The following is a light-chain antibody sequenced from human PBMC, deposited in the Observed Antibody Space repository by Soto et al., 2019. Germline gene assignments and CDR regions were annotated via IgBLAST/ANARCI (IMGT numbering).Light chain of an antibody. V-gene: IGKV3-15*01. CDR1: QSVSSN. Sequence: EIVMKQSPATLSVTPGERATLSCRASQSVSSNLAWYQQKPGQAPRLLIYGASTRATGIPARFSGRGSGTEFTLTITSLRPEDFGVYYCQQYRSWPRTFGQGTKVDIK. J-gene: IGKJ1*01. CDR2: GAS. CDR3: QQYRSWPRT.